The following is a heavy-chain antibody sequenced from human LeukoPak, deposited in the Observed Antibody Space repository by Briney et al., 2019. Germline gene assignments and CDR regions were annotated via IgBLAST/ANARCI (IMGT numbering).Heavy chain of an antibody. V-gene: IGHV3-30*03. CDR2: ISYDGSNK. CDR1: GFTFSSYG. J-gene: IGHJ4*02. Sequence: GGSLRLSCAASGFTFSSYGMHWVRQAPGKGLEWVAVISYDGSNKYYADSVKGRFTISRDNSKNTLYLQMNSLRAEDTAVYYCARVTYYYDSSGYIFDYWGQGTLVTVSS. D-gene: IGHD3-22*01. CDR3: ARVTYYYDSSGYIFDY.